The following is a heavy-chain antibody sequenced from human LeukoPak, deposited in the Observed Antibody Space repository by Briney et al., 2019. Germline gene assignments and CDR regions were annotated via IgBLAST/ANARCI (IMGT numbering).Heavy chain of an antibody. CDR2: ISSSSSTI. CDR3: ARSDAYDFWSGYYSVAFDI. CDR1: GFTFSSYS. Sequence: GGSLRLSCAASGFTFSSYSMNWGRQAPGKGLEWVSYISSSSSTIYYADSVKGRFTISRDNAKNSLYLQMNSLRAEDTAVYYCARSDAYDFWSGYYSVAFDIWGQGTMVTVSS. J-gene: IGHJ3*02. V-gene: IGHV3-48*01. D-gene: IGHD3-3*01.